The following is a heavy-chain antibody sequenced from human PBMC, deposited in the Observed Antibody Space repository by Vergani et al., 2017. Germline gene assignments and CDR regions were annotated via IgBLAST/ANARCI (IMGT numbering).Heavy chain of an antibody. CDR1: GYTFTGYY. V-gene: IGHV1-2*06. CDR3: ARSGYSSGWYLFDY. Sequence: QVQLVQSGAEVKKPGASVKVSCKASGYTFTGYYMHWVRQAPGQGLEWMGRINPNSGGTNYAQKFQGRVTITRDTSASTAYMELSSLRSEDTAVYYCARSGYSSGWYLFDYWGQGTLVTVSS. J-gene: IGHJ4*02. D-gene: IGHD6-19*01. CDR2: INPNSGGT.